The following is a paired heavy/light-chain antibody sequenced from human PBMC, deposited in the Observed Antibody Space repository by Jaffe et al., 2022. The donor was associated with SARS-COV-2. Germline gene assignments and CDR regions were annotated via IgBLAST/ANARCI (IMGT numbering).Light chain of an antibody. J-gene: IGLJ3*02. Sequence: QSVLTQPPSVSGAPGQRVTISCTGNNSNIGTGYSVHWYRQFPGTAPRLLIWRDFNRPSGVPDRFSGSKSGASAFLAITGLQADDEATYYCLSYDVRLTSWVFGGGTALTIL. V-gene: IGLV1-40*01. CDR3: LSYDVRLTSWV. CDR1: NSNIGTGYS. CDR2: RDF.
Heavy chain of an antibody. CDR1: GFTFSDYW. J-gene: IGHJ3*01. D-gene: IGHD7-27*01. Sequence: VQLVESGGGLVQPGESLRLSCTASGFTFSDYWMTWVRQTPGKGLEWVADINQEGTEKRYVGSVRGRFTISRDNVKKSFYLQMDSLRAEDTALYYCARDNWDQWDQRGLDAFDVWGRGTMVTVSS. CDR2: INQEGTEK. CDR3: ARDNWDQWDQRGLDAFDV. V-gene: IGHV3-7*03.